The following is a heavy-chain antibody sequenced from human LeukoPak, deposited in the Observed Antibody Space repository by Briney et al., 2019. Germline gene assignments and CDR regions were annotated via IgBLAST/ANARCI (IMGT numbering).Heavy chain of an antibody. D-gene: IGHD6-19*01. CDR2: INPDSGVT. CDR1: GYTFTGYY. V-gene: IGHV1-2*02. Sequence: GASVKVSCKASGYTFTGYYMHWVRQAPGQGLEWVAWINPDSGVTNYAQNFQGRVTVTRDTSISTAYMELSRLRSDDTAVYYCARGTQEPSGRLLYWGQGTLVTVSS. J-gene: IGHJ4*02. CDR3: ARGTQEPSGRLLY.